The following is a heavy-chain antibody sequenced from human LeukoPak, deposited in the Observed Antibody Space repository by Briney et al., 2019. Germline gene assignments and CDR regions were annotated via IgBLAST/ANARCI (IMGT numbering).Heavy chain of an antibody. V-gene: IGHV3-21*01. CDR2: ISSSSYI. Sequence: GGSLRLSCAASGFTFSSYSMNWVRQAPGKGLEWVSSISSSSYIYYADSVKGRFTISRDNAKNSLYLQMNSLRAEDTAVYYCAVYYYDSSGYTKPFDYWGQGTLVTVSS. D-gene: IGHD3-22*01. CDR3: AVYYYDSSGYTKPFDY. CDR1: GFTFSSYS. J-gene: IGHJ4*02.